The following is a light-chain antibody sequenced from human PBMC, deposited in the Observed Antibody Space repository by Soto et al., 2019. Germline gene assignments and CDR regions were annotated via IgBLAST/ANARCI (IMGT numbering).Light chain of an antibody. Sequence: DIVMTQSPATLSVFPGERVTLSCRASQSISINLAWYQQKPGQAPRLLIYGASTRATGIPARFSGSGSGTEFTLTISSLQSEDFAVYYCQQFNNWPPWTFGPGTKVVIK. J-gene: IGKJ1*01. CDR3: QQFNNWPPWT. CDR2: GAS. V-gene: IGKV3-15*01. CDR1: QSISIN.